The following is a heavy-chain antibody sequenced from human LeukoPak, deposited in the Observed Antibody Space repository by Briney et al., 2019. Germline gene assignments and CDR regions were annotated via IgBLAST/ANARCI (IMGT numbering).Heavy chain of an antibody. CDR1: GFTFSSYA. CDR3: AKEVHPPGYAYYYYYGMDV. Sequence: GGSLRLSCAASGFTFSSYAMSWVRQAPGKGLEWVSAISGSGGSTYYADSVKGRFTISRDNSKNTLYLRMNSLRVEDTAVYYCAKEVHPPGYAYYYYYGMDVWGQGTTVTVSS. D-gene: IGHD1-1*01. CDR2: ISGSGGST. V-gene: IGHV3-23*01. J-gene: IGHJ6*02.